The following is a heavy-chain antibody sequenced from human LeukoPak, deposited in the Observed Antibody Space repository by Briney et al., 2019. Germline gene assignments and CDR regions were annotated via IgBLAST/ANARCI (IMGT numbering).Heavy chain of an antibody. Sequence: SGGSLRLSCAASGFTFSSYSMHWVRQAPGKGLEWVAVISYDGSNKYYADSVKGRFTISRDNSKNTLSLQMNSLRAEDTAMYYCARSKGIAVAGTPPDYWGQGTLVTVS. CDR3: ARSKGIAVAGTPPDY. V-gene: IGHV3-30*04. J-gene: IGHJ4*02. CDR1: GFTFSSYS. CDR2: ISYDGSNK. D-gene: IGHD6-19*01.